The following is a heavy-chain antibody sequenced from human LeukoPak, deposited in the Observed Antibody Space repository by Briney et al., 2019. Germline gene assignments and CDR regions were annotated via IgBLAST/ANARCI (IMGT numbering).Heavy chain of an antibody. D-gene: IGHD4-17*01. J-gene: IGHJ4*02. CDR1: GFTFSSYW. CDR2: IKQDGSEK. CDR3: ANFYGDYLSPTD. Sequence: GGSLRLSCAASGFTFSSYWMSWVRQAPGKGLEWVANIKQDGSEKYYVDSVKGRFTISRDNSKNMLYLQMNSLKAEDTAVYYCANFYGDYLSPTDWGQGTLVTASS. V-gene: IGHV3-7*01.